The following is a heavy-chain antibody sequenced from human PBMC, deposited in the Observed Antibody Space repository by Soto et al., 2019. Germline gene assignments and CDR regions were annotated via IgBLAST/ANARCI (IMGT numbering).Heavy chain of an antibody. CDR2: IRSKANSYAT. CDR1: GFTFSGSA. D-gene: IGHD4-17*01. Sequence: EVQLVESGGGLVQPGGSLKLSCAASGFTFSGSAMHWVRQASGKGLEWVGRIRSKANSYATPYAASVKGRFTIPRDDSKTTANLQMDSLKAEDTAVYYCTRHAFYDYGDYVGFYWGQGTLVTVSS. J-gene: IGHJ4*02. V-gene: IGHV3-73*01. CDR3: TRHAFYDYGDYVGFY.